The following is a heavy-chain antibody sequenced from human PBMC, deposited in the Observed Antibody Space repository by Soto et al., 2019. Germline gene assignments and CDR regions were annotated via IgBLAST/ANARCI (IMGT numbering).Heavy chain of an antibody. Sequence: SETLSLTCAVSGYSISSGYYWGWIRQPPGKGLEWIGSIYHSGSTYYNPSLKSRVTISVDTSKNQFSLKLSSVTAADTAVYYCARDWGLAVAAAGKNWFDPWGQGTLVTVS. V-gene: IGHV4-38-2*02. CDR1: GYSISSGYY. J-gene: IGHJ5*02. CDR2: IYHSGST. CDR3: ARDWGLAVAAAGKNWFDP. D-gene: IGHD6-13*01.